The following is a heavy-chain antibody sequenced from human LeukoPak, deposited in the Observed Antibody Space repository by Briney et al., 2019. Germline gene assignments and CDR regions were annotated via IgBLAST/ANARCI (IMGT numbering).Heavy chain of an antibody. CDR2: INHSGST. J-gene: IGHJ4*02. V-gene: IGHV4-34*01. D-gene: IGHD3-10*01. CDR3: ARRVRVYGSGSYYSY. Sequence: SETLSLTCAVYGGSFSGYYWSWIRQPPGKGLEWIGEINHSGSTNYNPSLKSRVTISVDTSKNQFSLKLSSVTAADTAVYYCARRVRVYGSGSYYSYWGQGTLVAVSS. CDR1: GGSFSGYY.